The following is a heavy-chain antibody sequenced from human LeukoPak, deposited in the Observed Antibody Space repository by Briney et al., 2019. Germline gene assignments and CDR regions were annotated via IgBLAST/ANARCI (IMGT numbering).Heavy chain of an antibody. V-gene: IGHV4-31*03. D-gene: IGHD5-24*01. J-gene: IGHJ4*02. CDR1: GGSVNSGAYY. Sequence: SETLSLTCTVSGGSVNSGAYYWSWIRQFPGKGLEWIGQIFFTGRTDYNPSLKSRLAISIDTSRDQFSLELSSVSAADTATYYCARDRASEMDYWGQGILVTVSS. CDR2: IFFTGRT. CDR3: ARDRASEMDY.